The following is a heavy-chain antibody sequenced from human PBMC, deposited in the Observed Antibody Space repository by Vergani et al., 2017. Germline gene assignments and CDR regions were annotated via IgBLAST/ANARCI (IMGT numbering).Heavy chain of an antibody. Sequence: EVQLVQSGAEVKKPGATMKISCKVSGYTFTDHYMHWVKQAPGKGLEWMGLVDPEDGETIYAEKFKGIVTIPADTSTDTAHLEFSSLRAEDTAVYYCATPQTVTTGGMEVWGQGTTVIVSS. D-gene: IGHD4-17*01. J-gene: IGHJ6*02. CDR3: ATPQTVTTGGMEV. CDR1: GYTFTDHY. V-gene: IGHV1-69-2*01. CDR2: VDPEDGET.